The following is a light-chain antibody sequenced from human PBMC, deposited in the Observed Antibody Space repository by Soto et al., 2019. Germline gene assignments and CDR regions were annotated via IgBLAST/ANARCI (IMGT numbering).Light chain of an antibody. CDR1: QSISSN. CDR2: RAS. CDR3: KQYNNRPRTK. J-gene: IGKJ1*01. Sequence: EILMTQSHPTLSVSPGERAILSGRSSQSISSNLAWYQQKPGQAPSLLIYRASSRATGIPARFSGSGSGTEFTLTISSLQSEDFAVYLCKQYNNRPRTKLGKGTKGE. V-gene: IGKV3-15*01.